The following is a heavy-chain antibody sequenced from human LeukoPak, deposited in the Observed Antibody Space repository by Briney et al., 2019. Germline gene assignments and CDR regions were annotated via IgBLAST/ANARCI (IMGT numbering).Heavy chain of an antibody. V-gene: IGHV3-7*03. D-gene: IGHD4-11*01. CDR1: GFTFGKYW. J-gene: IGHJ4*02. Sequence: AGGSLRLSCVASGFTFGKYWMSWVRQAPGKGLEWVANIKLDGSEKNYVDSVKGRFTISRDNTKNSLYLQMNSLRAEDTAVYYCAKMPNSNYFDYWGQGTLVTVSS. CDR3: AKMPNSNYFDY. CDR2: IKLDGSEK.